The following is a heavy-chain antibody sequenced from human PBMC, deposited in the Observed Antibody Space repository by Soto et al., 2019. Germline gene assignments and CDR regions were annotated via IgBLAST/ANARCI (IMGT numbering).Heavy chain of an antibody. CDR2: ISGSGGNT. J-gene: IGHJ4*02. Sequence: VQLLESGGGLVQPGGSLRLSCAASGFTFSSCSMSWVCQALGKGLEWVANISGSGGNTYYADSVKGRFTISRDNXXXXXXXXXXXXXXXXXXXXXXXXXXXXXXXXFDYWGQGTLVTVSS. CDR3: XXXXXXXXXXFDY. CDR1: GFTFSSCS. V-gene: IGHV3-23*01.